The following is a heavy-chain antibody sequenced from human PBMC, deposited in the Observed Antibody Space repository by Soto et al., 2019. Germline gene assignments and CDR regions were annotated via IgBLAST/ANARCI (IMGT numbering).Heavy chain of an antibody. CDR2: NR. CDR3: ARDRLPLGELSPGEY. V-gene: IGHV1-18*01. D-gene: IGHD3-16*02. CDR1: GYTFTKYR. Sequence: ASVKVSCKASGYTFTKYRISWVRQAPGQGLEWMGYNRNYAQKLQGRVTMTTDTAASTAYMELRSLRSDDTAVYYCARDRLPLGELSPGEYWGQGTVVTVS. J-gene: IGHJ4*02.